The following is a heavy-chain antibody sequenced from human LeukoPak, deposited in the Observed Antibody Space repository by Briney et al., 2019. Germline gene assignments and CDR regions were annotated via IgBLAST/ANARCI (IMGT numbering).Heavy chain of an antibody. CDR1: GFTFSSYT. V-gene: IGHV3-21*01. CDR3: ARDNPTLGDYGVHFWDY. CDR2: ICSSSSYI. J-gene: IGHJ4*02. Sequence: GGSLRLSCAASGFTFSSYTMNWVRQAPGKGLEWVSSICSSSSYIYYADSVKGRFTISRENAKNLLYLQMNSLRAEDTAVYYCARDNPTLGDYGVHFWDYWGQGTLVTVSS. D-gene: IGHD3-3*02.